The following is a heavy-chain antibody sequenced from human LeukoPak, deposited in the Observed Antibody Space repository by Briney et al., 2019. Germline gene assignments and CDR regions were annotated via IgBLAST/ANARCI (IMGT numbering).Heavy chain of an antibody. CDR2: INPNSGGT. CDR3: AREGGSGCYYRPGG. D-gene: IGHD3-10*01. J-gene: IGHJ4*02. CDR1: GGTFSSYA. V-gene: IGHV1-2*02. Sequence: ASVKVSCKASGGTFSSYAISWVRQAPGQGLEWMGWINPNSGGTNSAQKFQGRVTMTRDTSISTAYMELSRLRSDDTAVYYCAREGGSGCYYRPGGWGQGTLVTVSS.